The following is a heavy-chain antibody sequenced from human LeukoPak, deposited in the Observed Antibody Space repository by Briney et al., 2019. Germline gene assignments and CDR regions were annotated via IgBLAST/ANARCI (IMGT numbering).Heavy chain of an antibody. CDR1: GFTFDDYA. Sequence: RGSLRLSCAASGFTFDDYAMHWVRQAPGKGLEWVSLISGDGGSTYYADSVKGRFTISRDNSKNSLYLQMNSLRTEDTALYYCAKEGVYGDYYYYMDVWGKGTTVTVSS. CDR3: AKEGVYGDYYYYMDV. D-gene: IGHD4-17*01. V-gene: IGHV3-43*02. CDR2: ISGDGGST. J-gene: IGHJ6*03.